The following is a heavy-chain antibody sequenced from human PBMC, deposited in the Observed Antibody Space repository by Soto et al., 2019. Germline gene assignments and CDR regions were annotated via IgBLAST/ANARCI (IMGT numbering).Heavy chain of an antibody. CDR1: GFTFSSYG. V-gene: IGHV3-33*01. CDR2: IWYDGSNK. CDR3: ARAQSFTMVRGVFDY. D-gene: IGHD3-10*01. J-gene: IGHJ4*02. Sequence: GGSLRLSCAASGFTFSSYGMHWVRQAPGKGLEWVAVIWYDGSNKYYADSVKGRFTISRDNSKNTLYLQMNSLRAEDTAVYYCARAQSFTMVRGVFDYWGQGTLVTVSS.